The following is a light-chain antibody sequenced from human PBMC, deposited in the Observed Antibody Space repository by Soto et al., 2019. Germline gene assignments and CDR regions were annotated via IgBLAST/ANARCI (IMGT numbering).Light chain of an antibody. Sequence: QSALTQPPSASGSPGQSVTISCTGTSSDVGGYDYVSWYQQHPGKAPKLMIYAVTKRPSGVPDRFSGSKSGNAASLTVSGLQPEDEADYFCSSYAGSSTLRYVFGTGTKVTVL. CDR1: SSDVGGYDY. J-gene: IGLJ1*01. CDR3: SSYAGSSTLRYV. V-gene: IGLV2-8*01. CDR2: AVT.